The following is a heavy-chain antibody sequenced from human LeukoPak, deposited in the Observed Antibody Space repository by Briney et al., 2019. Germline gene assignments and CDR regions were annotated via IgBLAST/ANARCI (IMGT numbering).Heavy chain of an antibody. CDR3: ASYDSSGYYADY. D-gene: IGHD3-22*01. V-gene: IGHV1-69*04. CDR2: IIPILGIA. J-gene: IGHJ4*02. Sequence: SVKVSCKASGGTFSSYAISWVRQAPGQGLEWMGRIIPILGIANYAQKFQGRVTITGDKSTSTAYMELSSLRSEDTAVYYCASYDSSGYYADYWGQGTLVTVSS. CDR1: GGTFSSYA.